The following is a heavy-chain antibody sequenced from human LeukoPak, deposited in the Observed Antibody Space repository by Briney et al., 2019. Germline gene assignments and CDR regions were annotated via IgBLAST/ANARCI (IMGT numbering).Heavy chain of an antibody. CDR1: GFTFSSYW. D-gene: IGHD2-15*01. V-gene: IGHV3-7*03. CDR3: TKASAARCIGVFCYPFDH. Sequence: GGSLRLSCAASGFTFSSYWMSWVRQAPGKGLEWVANIKQDGSEKYYVDSVKGRFTISRDNAKNSLYLQMNSPRVEDTAVYYCTKASAARCIGVFCYPFDHWGQGTLVTVSS. CDR2: IKQDGSEK. J-gene: IGHJ4*02.